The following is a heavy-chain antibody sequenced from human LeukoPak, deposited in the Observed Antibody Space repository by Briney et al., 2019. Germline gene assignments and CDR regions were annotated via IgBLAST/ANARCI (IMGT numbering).Heavy chain of an antibody. Sequence: SETLSLTCTVSGGSISSYYWSWIRQPAGKGLEWIGRIYTSGSTNYNPSLKSRVTMSVDTSKNRFSLKLSSVTAADTAVYYCARASITIFGVVIFDYWGQGTLVTVSS. CDR2: IYTSGST. D-gene: IGHD3-3*01. J-gene: IGHJ4*02. V-gene: IGHV4-4*07. CDR3: ARASITIFGVVIFDY. CDR1: GGSISSYY.